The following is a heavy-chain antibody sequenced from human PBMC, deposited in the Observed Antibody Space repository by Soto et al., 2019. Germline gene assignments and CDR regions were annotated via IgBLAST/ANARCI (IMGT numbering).Heavy chain of an antibody. CDR2: ITYDGGFQ. J-gene: IGHJ4*02. CDR1: GFNFDNYG. D-gene: IGHD1-7*01. V-gene: IGHV3-30*18. CDR3: AKDRGGGTFYTPLAF. Sequence: GGSLRLSCQASGFNFDNYGMHWVRQAPGKGLEWVAVITYDGGFQYYADSVKGRFTISRDNSKNTLSLHLNTLKPEDTAVYHCAKDRGGGTFYTPLAFWGQGTLVTVSS.